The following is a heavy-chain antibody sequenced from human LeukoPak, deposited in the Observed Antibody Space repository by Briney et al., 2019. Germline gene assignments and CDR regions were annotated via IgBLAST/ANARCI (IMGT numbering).Heavy chain of an antibody. CDR3: ARHRWSKYYFDY. D-gene: IGHD2-15*01. V-gene: IGHV4-34*01. Sequence: SETLSLTCAVYGGSFSGFDWSWIRRPPGKGREWIGEINHSGSTNYNPSLKSRVTISVDTSKNQFSLKLSSVTAADTAVYYCARHRWSKYYFDYWGQGTLVTVSS. J-gene: IGHJ4*02. CDR2: INHSGST. CDR1: GGSFSGFD.